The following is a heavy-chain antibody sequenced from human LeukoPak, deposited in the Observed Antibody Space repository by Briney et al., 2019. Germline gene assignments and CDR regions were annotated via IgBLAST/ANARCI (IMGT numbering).Heavy chain of an antibody. V-gene: IGHV4-59*08. CDR2: IYYSGST. CDR1: GGSISSYY. Sequence: SETLSLTCSVSGGSISSYYWSWIRQPPGKGLEWIGYIYYSGSTNYNPSLKSRVTISVDTSKNQFSLKLSSVTAADTAVYYCASKRYYYYGMDVWGQGTTVTVSS. CDR3: ASKRYYYYGMDV. J-gene: IGHJ6*02.